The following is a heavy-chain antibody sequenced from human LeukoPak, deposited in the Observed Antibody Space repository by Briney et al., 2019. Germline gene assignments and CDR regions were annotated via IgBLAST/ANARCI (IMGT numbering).Heavy chain of an antibody. Sequence: ASVKVSCKASGYTFTGYYMHWVRQAPGQGLEWMGWINPNSGGTNYAQKFQGRVTMTRDTSISTACMELSRLRSDDTAVYYCARGKGVAGTEGDYWGQGTLVTVSS. D-gene: IGHD6-19*01. CDR3: ARGKGVAGTEGDY. CDR2: INPNSGGT. J-gene: IGHJ4*02. V-gene: IGHV1-2*02. CDR1: GYTFTGYY.